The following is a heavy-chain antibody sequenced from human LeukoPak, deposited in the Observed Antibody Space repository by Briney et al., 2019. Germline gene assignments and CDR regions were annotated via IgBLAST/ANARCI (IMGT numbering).Heavy chain of an antibody. D-gene: IGHD4-17*01. CDR2: IYYSGST. CDR3: ARVGDYGLWAFDI. CDR1: GGSISSYY. J-gene: IGHJ3*02. Sequence: SETLSLTCTVSGGSISSYYWSWIRQPPGKGLEWIGYIYYSGSTNYNPSLKSRVTISVDTSKNQFSLKLSSVTAADTAVYYCARVGDYGLWAFDIWGQGTMVTVSS. V-gene: IGHV4-59*01.